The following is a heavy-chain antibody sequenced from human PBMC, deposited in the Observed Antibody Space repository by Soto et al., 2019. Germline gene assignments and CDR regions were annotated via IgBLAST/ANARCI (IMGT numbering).Heavy chain of an antibody. V-gene: IGHV3-23*01. CDR2: ISGAVNNT. J-gene: IGHJ5*02. Sequence: EVQLLESGGGLIQPRGSLRLSCAASGFNFSSYAMSWVRQAPGRGLEWVSAISGAVNNTYYTDSVKGRFTISRDNSKITLYLQMNSLRADDTAVDYCARNYYGSGSSWGQGTLVTVSS. D-gene: IGHD3-10*01. CDR3: ARNYYGSGSS. CDR1: GFNFSSYA.